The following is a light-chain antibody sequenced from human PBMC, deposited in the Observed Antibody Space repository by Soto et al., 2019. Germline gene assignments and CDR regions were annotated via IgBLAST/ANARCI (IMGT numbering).Light chain of an antibody. Sequence: QPVLTQPPSVSGAQGQRVTISCTGRSSNIGAGYDVHWYQQLPGRATKLLIYGNTNRPSGVPDRFSGSKSGTSASLAITGLQAEDEADYYCLSFDSSLSVVFGGGTKLTVL. CDR3: LSFDSSLSVV. CDR2: GNT. CDR1: SSNIGAGYD. J-gene: IGLJ2*01. V-gene: IGLV1-40*01.